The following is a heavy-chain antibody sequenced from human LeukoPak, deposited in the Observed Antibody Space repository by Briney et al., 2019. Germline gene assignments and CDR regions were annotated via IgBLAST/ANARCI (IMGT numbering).Heavy chain of an antibody. J-gene: IGHJ5*02. CDR1: GGSISSYY. D-gene: IGHD3-10*01. V-gene: IGHV4-59*01. Sequence: PSETLSLTCTVSGGSISSYYWSWIRQPPGKGLEWIGYIYYSGSTNYNPSLKNRVTISVDTSKNQFSLKLSSVTAADTAVYYCAREYRYYGSGTTQNWFDPWGQGTLVTVSS. CDR3: AREYRYYGSGTTQNWFDP. CDR2: IYYSGST.